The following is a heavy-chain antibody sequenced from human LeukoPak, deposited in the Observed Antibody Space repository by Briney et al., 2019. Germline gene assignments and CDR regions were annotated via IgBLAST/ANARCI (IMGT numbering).Heavy chain of an antibody. Sequence: SETLSLTCTVSGDSISRSRSYWGWIRQPPGKGLEWIGSFQYGGATYYNPSLKSRVTKSVGTSKNQFSLKLNSVTAADTAVYYCARHVSDCSAGSCYSYFDPWGQGTLVTVSS. CDR1: GDSISRSRSY. CDR3: ARHVSDCSAGSCYSYFDP. J-gene: IGHJ5*02. D-gene: IGHD2-15*01. CDR2: FQYGGAT. V-gene: IGHV4-39*01.